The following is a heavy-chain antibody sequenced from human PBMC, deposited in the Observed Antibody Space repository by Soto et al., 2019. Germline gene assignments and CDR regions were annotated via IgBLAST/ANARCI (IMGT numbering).Heavy chain of an antibody. CDR2: ISGSDGST. CDR1: GFTFSSYA. D-gene: IGHD2-2*01. CDR3: AKDLPDCRSTSCYFADAFDI. V-gene: IGHV3-23*01. Sequence: GGSLRLSCAASGFTFSSYAMSWVRQAPGKGLEWVSAISGSDGSTYYADSVKGRFTISRDNSKNTLYLQMNSRRAEDTAVYYCAKDLPDCRSTSCYFADAFDIWGQGTMVTV. J-gene: IGHJ3*02.